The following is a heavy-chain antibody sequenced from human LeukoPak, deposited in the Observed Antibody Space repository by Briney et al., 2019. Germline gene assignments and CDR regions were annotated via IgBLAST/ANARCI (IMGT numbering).Heavy chain of an antibody. J-gene: IGHJ4*02. CDR1: GFTFSSYS. Sequence: GALRLSCAASGFTFSSYSINWVRQAPGKGLEWVSYISSSSSTIYYADSVKGRFTIYRDNAKNSLYLQMNSLRAEDTAVYYCARARYDRSVIDYWGQGTLVTVSS. CDR3: ARARYDRSVIDY. CDR2: ISSSSSTI. D-gene: IGHD3-22*01. V-gene: IGHV3-48*01.